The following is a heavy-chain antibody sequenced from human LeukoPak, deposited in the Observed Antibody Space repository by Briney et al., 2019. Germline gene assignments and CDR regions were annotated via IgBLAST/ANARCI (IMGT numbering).Heavy chain of an antibody. CDR3: ARGSFGSGSYYNQRDY. V-gene: IGHV3-7*01. J-gene: IGHJ4*02. CDR2: IKQDGSEK. D-gene: IGHD3-10*01. CDR1: GFTFSSYW. Sequence: PGGSLRLSCAASGFTFSSYWMTWVRQAPGKGLEWVANIKQDGSEKYYVDSVKGRFTISRDNAKNSLYLQMNSLRAEDTAVYYCARGSFGSGSYYNQRDYWGQGTLVTVSS.